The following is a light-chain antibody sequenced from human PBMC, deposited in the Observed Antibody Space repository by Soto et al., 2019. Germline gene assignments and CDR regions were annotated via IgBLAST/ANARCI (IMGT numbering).Light chain of an antibody. CDR2: DAS. CDR1: QSIRNY. CDR3: QQRSNWL. Sequence: FTPSPGTLSLSPDERATLSCRASQSIRNYLAWYQQKPGQAPRLLIYDASNRATGIPARFSGSGSGTDCTLTISSLEPEDFAVYYCQQRSNWLFGPGTKVDNK. J-gene: IGKJ3*01. V-gene: IGKV3-11*01.